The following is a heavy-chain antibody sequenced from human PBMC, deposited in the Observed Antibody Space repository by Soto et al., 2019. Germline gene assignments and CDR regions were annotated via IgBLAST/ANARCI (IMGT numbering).Heavy chain of an antibody. J-gene: IGHJ6*02. CDR3: AREDCSSTSCYQYYYYYYGMDV. Sequence: GASVNVSCNASGYTFTSYGISWVRQAPVQGLEWMGWISAYNGNTNDAQKLQGRVTMTTDTCTSTAYMELRSLRSDDTAVYYCAREDCSSTSCYQYYYYYYGMDVWGQGTTVTVSS. CDR2: ISAYNGNT. CDR1: GYTFTSYG. D-gene: IGHD2-2*01. V-gene: IGHV1-18*01.